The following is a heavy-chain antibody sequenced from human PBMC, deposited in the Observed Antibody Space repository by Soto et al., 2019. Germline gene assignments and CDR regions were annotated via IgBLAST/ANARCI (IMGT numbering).Heavy chain of an antibody. J-gene: IGHJ4*02. CDR1: GFTFSSYW. D-gene: IGHD3-22*01. CDR2: IKQDGSEK. CDR3: ARDLVPQTYYYDSSGYYYGY. Sequence: PGGSLRLSCAASGFTFSSYWMSWVRQAPGKGLEWVANIKQDGSEKYYVDSVKGRFTISRDNAKNSLYLQMNSLGAEDTAVYYCARDLVPQTYYYDSSGYYYGYWGQGTLVTAPQ. V-gene: IGHV3-7*05.